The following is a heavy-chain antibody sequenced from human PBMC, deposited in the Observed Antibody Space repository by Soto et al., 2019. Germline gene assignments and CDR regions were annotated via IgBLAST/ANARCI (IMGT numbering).Heavy chain of an antibody. CDR3: ATSSIIMIVVVTQGSFDY. CDR1: GYTLTELS. CDR2: FDPEDGEI. Sequence: ASVKVSCKVSGYTLTELSMHWVRQAPGQGLEWMGGFDPEDGEIIYAQKFQGRVTMTEDTSTDTAYMELSSLRSEDTAVYYCATSSIIMIVVVTQGSFDYWGQGTLVTVSS. D-gene: IGHD3-22*01. J-gene: IGHJ4*02. V-gene: IGHV1-24*01.